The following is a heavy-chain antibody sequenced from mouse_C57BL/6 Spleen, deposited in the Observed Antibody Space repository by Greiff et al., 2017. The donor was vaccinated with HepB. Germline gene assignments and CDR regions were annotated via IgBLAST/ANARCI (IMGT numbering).Heavy chain of an antibody. Sequence: QVQLQQPGAELVRPGSSVKLSCKASGYTFTSYWMDWVKQRPGQGLEWIGNIYPSDSETHYNQKFKDKATLTVDKSSSTAYMQLGSLTSEDSAVYYCARWDWDGSYWGQGTTLTVSS. D-gene: IGHD4-1*01. CDR3: ARWDWDGSY. CDR1: GYTFTSYW. V-gene: IGHV1-61*01. J-gene: IGHJ2*01. CDR2: IYPSDSET.